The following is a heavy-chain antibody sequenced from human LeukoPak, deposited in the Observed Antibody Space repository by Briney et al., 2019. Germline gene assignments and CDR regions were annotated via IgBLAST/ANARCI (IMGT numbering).Heavy chain of an antibody. V-gene: IGHV4-34*01. J-gene: IGHJ4*02. D-gene: IGHD3-3*01. CDR3: ARGRYYDFWSGPGGYFDY. Sequence: PSETLSLTCAVYGGSFSGYYWSWIRQPPGKGLEWIGEINHSGSTNYNPSPKSRVTISVDTSKNQFSLKLSSVTAADTAVYYCARGRYYDFWSGPGGYFDYWGQGTLVTVSS. CDR2: INHSGST. CDR1: GGSFSGYY.